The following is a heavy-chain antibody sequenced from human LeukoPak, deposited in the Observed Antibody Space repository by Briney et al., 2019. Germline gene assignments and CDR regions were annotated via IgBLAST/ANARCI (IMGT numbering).Heavy chain of an antibody. CDR1: GGTFSSYA. Sequence: SVKVSCKASGGTFSSYAISWVRQAPGQGLEWMGGIIPIFGTANYAQKFQGRVTITADESTSTAYMELSSLRSEDTAVYYCARWTTDQDYGDYVSAFDIWGQGTMVTVSS. V-gene: IGHV1-69*01. CDR3: ARWTTDQDYGDYVSAFDI. D-gene: IGHD4-17*01. CDR2: IIPIFGTA. J-gene: IGHJ3*02.